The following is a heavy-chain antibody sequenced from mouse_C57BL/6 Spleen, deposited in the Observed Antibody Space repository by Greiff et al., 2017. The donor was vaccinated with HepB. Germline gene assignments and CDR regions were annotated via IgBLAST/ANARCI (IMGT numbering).Heavy chain of an antibody. CDR3: TELTGTGY. CDR2: IRLKSDNYAT. CDR1: GFTFSNYW. J-gene: IGHJ2*01. V-gene: IGHV6-3*01. D-gene: IGHD4-1*01. Sequence: EVQLVESGGGLVQPGGSMKLSCVASGFTFSNYWMNWVRQSPEKGLEWVAQIRLKSDNYATHYAESVKGWFTISRDDSKSSVYLQMNNLRAEDTGIYYCTELTGTGYWGQGTTLTVSS.